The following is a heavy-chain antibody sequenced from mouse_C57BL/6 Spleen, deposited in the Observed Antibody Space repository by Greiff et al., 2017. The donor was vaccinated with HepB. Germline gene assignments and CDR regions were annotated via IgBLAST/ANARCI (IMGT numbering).Heavy chain of an antibody. CDR1: VFTFSSYA. Sequence: EVKLVESGEGLVKPGGSLKLSCAASVFTFSSYAMSWVRQTPEKRLEWVAYISSGGEYIYYADTVKGRFPISRDNARNTLYLQMSSLKSEDTAMYYCTRPYRGAMDYWGQGTSVTVSS. V-gene: IGHV5-9-1*02. CDR2: ISSGGEYI. J-gene: IGHJ4*01. CDR3: TRPYRGAMDY.